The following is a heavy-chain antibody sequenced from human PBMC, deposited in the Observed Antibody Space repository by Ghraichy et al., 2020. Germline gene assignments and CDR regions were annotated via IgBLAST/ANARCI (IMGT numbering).Heavy chain of an antibody. CDR2: ISSSSSTI. V-gene: IGHV3-48*02. CDR3: ARDLNPWRPSNWGLSPYFDL. D-gene: IGHD7-27*01. Sequence: GESLNISCAASGFTFSSYSMNWVRQAPGKGLEWVSDISSSSSTIYYADSVKGRFTIYRDNAKNSLYLQMNSLRDEDTAVYYCARDLNPWRPSNWGLSPYFDLWRRGTLVTVSS. J-gene: IGHJ2*01. CDR1: GFTFSSYS.